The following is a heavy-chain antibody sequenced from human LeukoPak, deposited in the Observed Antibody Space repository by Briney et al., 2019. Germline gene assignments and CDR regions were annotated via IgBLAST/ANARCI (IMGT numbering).Heavy chain of an antibody. J-gene: IGHJ6*03. V-gene: IGHV4-39*01. CDR2: IYYSGST. CDR1: GGSISSSSYY. CDR3: EGVRGVAVYYYYMDV. D-gene: IGHD3-10*01. Sequence: PSETLSLTCTVSGGSISSSSYYWGWIRQPPGKGLEWIGSIYYSGSTYYNPSLKSRVTISVDTSKNQFSLKLSSVTAADTAVYYCEGVRGVAVYYYYMDVWGKGTTVTASS.